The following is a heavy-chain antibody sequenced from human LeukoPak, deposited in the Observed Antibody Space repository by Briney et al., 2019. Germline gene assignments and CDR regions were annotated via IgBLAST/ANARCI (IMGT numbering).Heavy chain of an antibody. J-gene: IGHJ4*02. D-gene: IGHD6-19*01. V-gene: IGHV4-4*07. CDR1: GGSINSYY. Sequence: SGTLSLTCTVSGGSINSYYWSWIRQPAGQGLEWIGRISVTDGTSYDPSLKSRVTMSIDTSKNQFSLKLNSVTAADTAVYYCARIRRDGSDWYADDSWGQGILVTVSS. CDR2: ISVTDGT. CDR3: ARIRRDGSDWYADDS.